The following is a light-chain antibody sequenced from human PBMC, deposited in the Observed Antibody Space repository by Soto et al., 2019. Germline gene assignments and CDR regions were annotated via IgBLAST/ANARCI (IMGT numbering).Light chain of an antibody. CDR2: DAS. V-gene: IGKV1-33*01. Sequence: DIQMTQSPSALSASVGDTVTITCQASQDISNYLNWYQQKPGKAPKLLIYDASNLETGVPSRFSGSGSGTDFTFTISSLQPEDIATYYCQQYDNLPLTLGGGTKVDIK. CDR3: QQYDNLPLT. J-gene: IGKJ4*01. CDR1: QDISNY.